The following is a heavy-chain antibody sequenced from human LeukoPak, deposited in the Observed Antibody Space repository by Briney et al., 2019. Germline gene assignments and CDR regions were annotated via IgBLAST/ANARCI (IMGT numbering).Heavy chain of an antibody. CDR1: GVSISSYY. CDR2: IYYSGST. J-gene: IGHJ4*02. CDR3: ARGGYSICDY. D-gene: IGHD5-18*01. V-gene: IGHV4-59*01. Sequence: SETLSLTCTVSGVSISSYYWSWIRQPPGKGLEWIGYIYYSGSTNYNPSLKSRVTMSVDTSKNQFSLKLSSVTAADTAVYYCARGGYSICDYWGQGTLVTVSS.